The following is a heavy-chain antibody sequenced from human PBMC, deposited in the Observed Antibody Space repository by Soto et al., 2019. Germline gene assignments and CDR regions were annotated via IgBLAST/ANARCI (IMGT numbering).Heavy chain of an antibody. CDR3: ARDRPPDY. V-gene: IGHV1-2*02. CDR1: GFTFTAYY. Sequence: ASVKVSCKASGFTFTAYYVHWVRQAPGQGLEWMGWINPNTGDTNYAQKFEGRVTMTRDTSISTAYMELNGLRSDDTAVYFCARDRPPDYWGQGXLVTVYS. J-gene: IGHJ4*02. CDR2: INPNTGDT.